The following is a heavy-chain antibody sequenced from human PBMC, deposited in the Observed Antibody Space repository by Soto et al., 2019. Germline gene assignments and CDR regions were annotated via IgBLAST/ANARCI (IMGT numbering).Heavy chain of an antibody. D-gene: IGHD2-21*02. Sequence: QVQLVQSGAEVKKPGSSEKVSCKASGGTFSSYTISWVRQAPGQGLEWMGRIIPILGIANYAQKFQGRVTITADKSTSTAYMELSSLRSEDTAVYYCARDLSHGGNSGFDYWGQGTLVTVSS. V-gene: IGHV1-69*08. J-gene: IGHJ4*02. CDR3: ARDLSHGGNSGFDY. CDR1: GGTFSSYT. CDR2: IIPILGIA.